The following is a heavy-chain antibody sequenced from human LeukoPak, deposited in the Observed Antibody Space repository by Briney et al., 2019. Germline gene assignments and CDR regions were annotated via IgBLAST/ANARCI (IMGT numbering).Heavy chain of an antibody. D-gene: IGHD6-19*01. CDR1: GFTFSSYA. CDR2: ISGSGGST. CDR3: AKHSSGWRYSDY. J-gene: IGHJ4*02. V-gene: IGHV3-23*01. Sequence: HPGGSLRLSCAASGFTFSSYAMSWVRQAPGKGLEWVSGISGSGGSTYYADSVKGRFTISRDNSKNTLYLQMNSLRAEDTAVYYCAKHSSGWRYSDYWGQGTLVTVSS.